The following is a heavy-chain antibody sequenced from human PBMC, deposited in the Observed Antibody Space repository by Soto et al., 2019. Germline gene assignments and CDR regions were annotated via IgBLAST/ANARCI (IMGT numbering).Heavy chain of an antibody. D-gene: IGHD3-22*01. J-gene: IGHJ3*02. CDR3: ARDRDDYYDSSGYYAGHAFDI. Sequence: PSETLSLTGAVSGYSISSGYYWGWIRQPPGKGPEWIGSIYHSGSTYYNPSLKSRVTISVDTSKNQFSLKLSSVTAADTAVYYCARDRDDYYDSSGYYAGHAFDIWGQGTMVTVSS. CDR2: IYHSGST. V-gene: IGHV4-38-2*02. CDR1: GYSISSGYY.